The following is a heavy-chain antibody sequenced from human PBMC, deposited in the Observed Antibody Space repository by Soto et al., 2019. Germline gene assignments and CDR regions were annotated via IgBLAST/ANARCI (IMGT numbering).Heavy chain of an antibody. D-gene: IGHD5-18*01. V-gene: IGHV1-18*01. CDR3: ARVSRWGYGYNDH. Sequence: QVQLVQSGPEVKRPGASVKVYCKASGYSFTSHGFSWVRQAPGQGLVWMGWISANRGDIDFAQKFQGRLTMTTDTTTTTAFMELRSLQSDDKAIYYCARVSRWGYGYNDHWCQGTLVTISS. CDR2: ISANRGDI. J-gene: IGHJ4*02. CDR1: GYSFTSHG.